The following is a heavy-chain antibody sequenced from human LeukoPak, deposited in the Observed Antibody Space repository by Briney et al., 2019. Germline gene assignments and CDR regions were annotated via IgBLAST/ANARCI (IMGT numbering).Heavy chain of an antibody. CDR3: ARVRYSDSSVLTRKRSYYFDY. D-gene: IGHD3-22*01. Sequence: PSETLSLTCSVSGGYISSYYWSWIRQPAGKGLESIGHISTSGSTNYNPSPKSRVTMSVDTSKNQFSLKLSSVTAADTAVYYCARVRYSDSSVLTRKRSYYFDYWGQGTLVTVSS. V-gene: IGHV4-4*07. CDR1: GGYISSYY. CDR2: ISTSGST. J-gene: IGHJ4*02.